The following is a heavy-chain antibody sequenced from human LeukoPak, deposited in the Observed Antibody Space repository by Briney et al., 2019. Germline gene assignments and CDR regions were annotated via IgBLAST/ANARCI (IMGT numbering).Heavy chain of an antibody. CDR3: ASGYDRYYFDY. CDR1: GGSISSYY. Sequence: SETLSLTCTVSGGSISSYYWSWIRQPPGKGLEWIGYIYYSVSTNYNPSLKGRFTISVDTSKNQFCLKLSSVTAADTAVYYCASGYDRYYFDYWGQGTLVTVSS. J-gene: IGHJ4*02. D-gene: IGHD5-12*01. CDR2: IYYSVST. V-gene: IGHV4-59*08.